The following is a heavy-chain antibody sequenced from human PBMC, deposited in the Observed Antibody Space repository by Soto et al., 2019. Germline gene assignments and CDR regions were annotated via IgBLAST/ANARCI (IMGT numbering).Heavy chain of an antibody. Sequence: LRLSCAVSGFTFSDYYMTWIRQAPGKGLEWVSYISSSTSHTNYADSVKGRFTISRDNAKNSLFLQMNSLRAEDTAVYYCARDKITGLFDYWGQGTLVTVSS. CDR1: GFTFSDYY. CDR3: ARDKITGLFDY. J-gene: IGHJ4*02. V-gene: IGHV3-11*05. D-gene: IGHD2-8*02. CDR2: ISSSTSHT.